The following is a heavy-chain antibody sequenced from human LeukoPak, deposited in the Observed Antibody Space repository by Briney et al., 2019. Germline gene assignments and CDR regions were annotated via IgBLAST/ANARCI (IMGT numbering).Heavy chain of an antibody. CDR1: GGTFSSYA. CDR3: ARDPPPTERVHFDY. V-gene: IGHV1-69*04. CDR2: IIPILGIA. D-gene: IGHD4-17*01. Sequence: SVKVSCKASGGTFSSYAVSWVRQAPGQGLEWMGRIIPILGIANYAQKFQGRVTITADKSTSTAYMELSSLRSEDTAVYYCARDPPPTERVHFDYWGQGTLVTVSS. J-gene: IGHJ4*02.